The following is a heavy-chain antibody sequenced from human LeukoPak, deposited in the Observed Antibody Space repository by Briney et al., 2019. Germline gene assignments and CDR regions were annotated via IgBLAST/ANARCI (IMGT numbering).Heavy chain of an antibody. CDR2: IYYSGST. Sequence: SSETLSLTCTVSGGSISSYYWSWIRQPPGKGLEWIGYIYYSGSTNYNPSLKSRVTISVDTSKNQFSLKLSSVTAADTAVYYCARDRALMVYEDYYYYYMDVWGKGTTVTVSS. CDR3: ARDRALMVYEDYYYYYMDV. CDR1: GGSISSYY. D-gene: IGHD2-8*01. J-gene: IGHJ6*03. V-gene: IGHV4-59*01.